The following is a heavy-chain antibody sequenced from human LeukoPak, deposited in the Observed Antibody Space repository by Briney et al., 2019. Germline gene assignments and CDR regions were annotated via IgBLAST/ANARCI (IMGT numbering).Heavy chain of an antibody. CDR1: GFTFSSYW. Sequence: GGSLRLSCAASGFTFSSYWMHWVRQAPGKGLVWVSRINSDGNSTSYADSVKGRFTISRDNAKNTLYLQMNSLRAEDTAVYYCARAGATRYFDYWGQGTLVTVSS. V-gene: IGHV3-74*01. CDR2: INSDGNST. D-gene: IGHD1-26*01. CDR3: ARAGATRYFDY. J-gene: IGHJ4*02.